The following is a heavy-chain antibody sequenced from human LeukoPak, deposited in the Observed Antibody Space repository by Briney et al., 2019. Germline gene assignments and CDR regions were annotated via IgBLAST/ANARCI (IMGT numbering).Heavy chain of an antibody. CDR2: IIPIFGTA. CDR1: GYTFTSYD. J-gene: IGHJ3*02. V-gene: IGHV1-69*05. CDR3: ARVTCSSTSCSRSAFDI. Sequence: SVKVSCKASGYTFTSYDISWVRQAPGQGLEWMGGIIPIFGTANYAQKFQGRVTITTDESTSTAYMELSSLRSEDTAVYYCARVTCSSTSCSRSAFDIWGQGTMVTVSS. D-gene: IGHD2-2*01.